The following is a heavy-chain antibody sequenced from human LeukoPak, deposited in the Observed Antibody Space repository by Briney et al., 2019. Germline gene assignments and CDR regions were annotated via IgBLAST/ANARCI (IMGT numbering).Heavy chain of an antibody. CDR3: ARVDDYGDYPNYGMDV. CDR1: GNTFTGYY. CDR2: ISAYNGNT. V-gene: IGHV1-18*04. Sequence: ASVKVSCKASGNTFTGYYMHWVRQAPGQGLEWMGWISAYNGNTNYAQKLQGRVTMTTDTSTSTAYMELRSLRSDDTAVYYCARVDDYGDYPNYGMDVWGQGTTVTVSS. J-gene: IGHJ6*02. D-gene: IGHD4-17*01.